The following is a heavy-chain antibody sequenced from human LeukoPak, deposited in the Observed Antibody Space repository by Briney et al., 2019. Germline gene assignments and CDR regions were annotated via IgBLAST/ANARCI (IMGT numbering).Heavy chain of an antibody. V-gene: IGHV1-2*02. CDR2: INPNSGGT. Sequence: GASVKVSCKASGYTFTGYYMHWVRQAPGQGLEWMGWINPNSGGTNYAQKFQGRVTMTRDTSISTAYMELSGLRSDDTAVYYCARDLVMVRGPNWFDPWGQGTLVTVSS. D-gene: IGHD3-10*01. CDR1: GYTFTGYY. J-gene: IGHJ5*02. CDR3: ARDLVMVRGPNWFDP.